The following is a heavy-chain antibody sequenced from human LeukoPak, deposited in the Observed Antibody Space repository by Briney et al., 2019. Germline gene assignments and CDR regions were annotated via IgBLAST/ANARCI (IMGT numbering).Heavy chain of an antibody. CDR1: GFTFSSYS. V-gene: IGHV3-48*04. D-gene: IGHD2-15*01. J-gene: IGHJ4*02. CDR3: ARVVGGSAATIVAFDY. Sequence: PGGSLRLSCAASGFTFSSYSMNWVRQAPGKGLEWVSYISSSSSTIYYADSVKGRFTISRDNAKNSLYLQMNSLRAEDTAVYYCARVVGGSAATIVAFDYWGQGTLVTVSS. CDR2: ISSSSSTI.